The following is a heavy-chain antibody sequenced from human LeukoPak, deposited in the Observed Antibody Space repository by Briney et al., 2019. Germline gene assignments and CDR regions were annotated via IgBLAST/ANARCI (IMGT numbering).Heavy chain of an antibody. Sequence: SETLSLTCAVYGGSFSGYYWSWIRQPPGKGLEWIGEINHSGSTNYNPSLKSRVTISVDTSKNQFSLKLSSVTAADTAVYYCARGGMATITFDYWGQGTLVTVSS. CDR1: GGSFSGYY. D-gene: IGHD5-24*01. V-gene: IGHV4-34*01. J-gene: IGHJ4*02. CDR3: ARGGMATITFDY. CDR2: INHSGST.